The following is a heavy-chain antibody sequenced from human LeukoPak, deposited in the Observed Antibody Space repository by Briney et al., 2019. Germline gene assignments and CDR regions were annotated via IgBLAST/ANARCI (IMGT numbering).Heavy chain of an antibody. J-gene: IGHJ4*02. CDR2: IDWDGGIT. CDR1: EFTFSSYV. D-gene: IGHD1-26*01. CDR3: AKDSFVGTTSYLDS. Sequence: PGGSLKLFCAASEFTFSSYVIHWVRQAPGKGLGWVSLIDWDGGITYYADSVKGRFTISRDNSKNSLYLHLNSLTPEDTALYYCAKDSFVGTTSYLDSWGQGTLVTVSS. V-gene: IGHV3-43*02.